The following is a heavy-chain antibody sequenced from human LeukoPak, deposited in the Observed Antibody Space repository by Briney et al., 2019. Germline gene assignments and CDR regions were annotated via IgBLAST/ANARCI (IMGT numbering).Heavy chain of an antibody. Sequence: PGGSLRLSCAASGFTVSRNYMNWVRQAPGKGLEWVSIIYSGGDTYYADSVKGRFTISRDNSKNTLYLQMSSLRAEDTAVYYCTRGPGSTWYSDYWGQGTLVTVSS. CDR1: GFTVSRNY. J-gene: IGHJ4*02. D-gene: IGHD6-13*01. CDR2: IYSGGDT. CDR3: TRGPGSTWYSDY. V-gene: IGHV3-66*02.